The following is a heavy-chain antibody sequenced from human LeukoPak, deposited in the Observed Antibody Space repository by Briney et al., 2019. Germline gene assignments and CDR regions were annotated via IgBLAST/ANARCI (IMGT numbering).Heavy chain of an antibody. CDR3: AREGRVSGYDFDC. J-gene: IGHJ4*02. D-gene: IGHD5-12*01. V-gene: IGHV3-74*03. Sequence: GGSLRLSCAASGFTFSSYWMHWVRQAQGKGLMWVSRINSDGSSITYADSVKGRFTISRDNAKNTLYLQMNSLRVEDTAVYYCAREGRVSGYDFDCWGQGTLVTVSS. CDR1: GFTFSSYW. CDR2: INSDGSSI.